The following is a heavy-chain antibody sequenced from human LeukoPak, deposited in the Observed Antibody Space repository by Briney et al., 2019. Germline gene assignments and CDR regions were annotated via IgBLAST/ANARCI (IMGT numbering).Heavy chain of an antibody. V-gene: IGHV4-4*07. CDR2: IYTSGST. Sequence: SETLSLTCTVSGGSISSYYWSWIRQPVGKGLEWIGRIYTSGSTNYNPSLKSRVTMSVDTSKNQFSLKLSSVTAADTAVYYCARMGPPLRGVRYYYYMDVWGKGTTVTVSS. CDR1: GGSISSYY. J-gene: IGHJ6*03. CDR3: ARMGPPLRGVRYYYYMDV. D-gene: IGHD3-10*01.